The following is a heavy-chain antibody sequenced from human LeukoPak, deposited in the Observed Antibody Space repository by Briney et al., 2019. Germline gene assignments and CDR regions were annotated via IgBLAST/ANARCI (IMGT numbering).Heavy chain of an antibody. CDR1: GYSFTSNW. CDR2: IYPDDSDT. V-gene: IGHV5-51*01. J-gene: IGHJ4*02. CDR3: ARQAPLAYFDY. Sequence: GESLKISCNGSGYSFTSNWIGWVRQMPGKGLEWMGIIYPDDSDTRYSPSFQGQVTISADKSISTAYLQWRSLKASDTAMYFCARQAPLAYFDYWGQGTLVTVSS.